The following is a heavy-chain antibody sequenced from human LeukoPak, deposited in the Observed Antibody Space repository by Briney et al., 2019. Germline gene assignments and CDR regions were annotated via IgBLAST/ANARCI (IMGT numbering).Heavy chain of an antibody. CDR3: AKGPGGTYYYYGMDV. D-gene: IGHD1-1*01. V-gene: IGHV3-23*01. CDR2: ISGSGGST. J-gene: IGHJ6*02. CDR1: GFTFSSYA. Sequence: GGSLRLSCAASGFTFSSYAMSWVRQAPGKGLEWVSAISGSGGSTYYADSVKGRFTISRDNSNNTLYLQMNSLRAEDTAVYYCAKGPGGTYYYYGMDVWGQGTTVTVSS.